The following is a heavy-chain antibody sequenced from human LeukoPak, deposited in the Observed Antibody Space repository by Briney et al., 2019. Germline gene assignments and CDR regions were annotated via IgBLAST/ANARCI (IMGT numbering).Heavy chain of an antibody. CDR3: GGSGYFSRFHY. J-gene: IGHJ4*02. CDR2: ISSSSSYI. D-gene: IGHD3-22*01. V-gene: IGHV3-21*01. Sequence: GESLRLSSAASGFTFSSYSMNWVRQARGKGLEWVSSISSSSSYIYYAGSVKGRFTISRDNAKNSLYLQMNSLRAEDTAVYYCGGSGYFSRFHYWGQGTLVTVSS. CDR1: GFTFSSYS.